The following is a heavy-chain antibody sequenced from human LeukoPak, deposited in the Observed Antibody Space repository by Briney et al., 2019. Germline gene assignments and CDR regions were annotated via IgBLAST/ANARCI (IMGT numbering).Heavy chain of an antibody. CDR2: IREDGSEK. CDR1: GFTFSSSW. CDR3: ARGPTNGQAFDY. J-gene: IGHJ4*02. Sequence: GGSLRLSCAASGFTFSSSWMTWVRQAPGKGLEWVASIREDGSEKTSVDSVKGRFTISRDNAKNSLYLQMDSLRAEDTAVYYCARGPTNGQAFDYWGQGTLVTVSS. V-gene: IGHV3-7*01. D-gene: IGHD2-8*01.